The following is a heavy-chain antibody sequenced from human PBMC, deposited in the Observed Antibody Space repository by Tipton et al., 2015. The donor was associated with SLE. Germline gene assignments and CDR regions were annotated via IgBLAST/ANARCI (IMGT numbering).Heavy chain of an antibody. CDR1: GFTFGSYT. J-gene: IGHJ6*04. CDR3: ARGPGYMDV. D-gene: IGHD6-25*01. CDR2: IAASSSYF. V-gene: IGHV3-21*06. Sequence: VQLVQSGGGLVKPGGSLRLSCAASGFTFGSYTMDWVRQAPGKGLEWVSSIAASSSYFHDADSVRGRFTISRDNAQNFLYLQMNSLRVEDTGVYYCARGPGYMDVWGKGTTVIVSS.